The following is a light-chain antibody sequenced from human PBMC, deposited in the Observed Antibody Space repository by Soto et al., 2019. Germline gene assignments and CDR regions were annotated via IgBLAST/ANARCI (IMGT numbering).Light chain of an antibody. CDR2: GAS. CDR1: QSVSGSY. J-gene: IGKJ5*01. CDR3: QHYGGSPIT. Sequence: EIVLTPSPGTLSLSPGERASLSCRASQSVSGSYLAWYQQKPGQAPRLLISGASSRATGIPDRFIGSGSGTDFTLTISRLEPEDFAVYYCQHYGGSPITFGQGTRVEIK. V-gene: IGKV3-20*01.